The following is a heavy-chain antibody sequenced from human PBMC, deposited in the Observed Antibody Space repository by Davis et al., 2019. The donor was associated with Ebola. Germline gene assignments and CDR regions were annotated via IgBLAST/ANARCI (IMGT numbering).Heavy chain of an antibody. CDR1: GGSISSYY. CDR3: ARANIPPEDIVLVPAEYYYYGMDV. Sequence: MPSETLSLTCTVSGGSISSYYWSWIRQPPGKGLEWIGYIYYSGSTNYNPSLKSRVTISVDTSKNQFSLKLSSVTAADTAVYYCARANIPPEDIVLVPAEYYYYGMDVWGQGTTVTVSS. J-gene: IGHJ6*02. CDR2: IYYSGST. D-gene: IGHD2-2*01. V-gene: IGHV4-59*12.